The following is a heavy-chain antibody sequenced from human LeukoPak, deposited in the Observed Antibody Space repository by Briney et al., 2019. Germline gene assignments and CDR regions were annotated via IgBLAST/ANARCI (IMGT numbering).Heavy chain of an antibody. CDR2: IPSTSSTI. CDR3: ARDTSSRYGSGRIYYYNYMDV. J-gene: IGHJ6*03. Sequence: GGSLRLSCAISGFTFSNYNMNWVRQAPGKGLEWVSYIPSTSSTIYYADSVRGRFTISRDNAKNSLYLQMNSLRAEDTALYYCARDTSSRYGSGRIYYYNYMDVWGKGTTVTVSS. CDR1: GFTFSNYN. V-gene: IGHV3-48*01. D-gene: IGHD3-10*01.